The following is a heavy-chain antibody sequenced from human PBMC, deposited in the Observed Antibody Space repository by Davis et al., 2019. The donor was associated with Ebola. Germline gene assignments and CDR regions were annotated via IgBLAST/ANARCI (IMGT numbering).Heavy chain of an antibody. J-gene: IGHJ5*02. D-gene: IGHD4-17*01. CDR2: ISHDGSNR. CDR3: AIDADFGEYGWFDP. Sequence: GESLKISCVASKFTFRDYSINWICQAPGKGLEWMSIISHDGSNRFYADSVKGRFTISRDNSKNTVYLQMNSLRPDDTATYYCAIDADFGEYGWFDPWGQGTLVIVSS. V-gene: IGHV3-30*01. CDR1: KFTFRDYS.